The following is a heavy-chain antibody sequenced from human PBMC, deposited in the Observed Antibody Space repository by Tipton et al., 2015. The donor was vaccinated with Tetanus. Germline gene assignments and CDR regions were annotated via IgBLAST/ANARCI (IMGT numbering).Heavy chain of an antibody. V-gene: IGHV4-61*01. Sequence: TLSLTCTVSGGSVRSTNSYWSWLRQPPGKGLEWIGYIYYSGTTKYNPSLKSRVTMSVDTSKNQFSLRLNSVTAADTAVYYCARTSGYLYSNHWGQGTLVTVS. CDR3: ARTSGYLYSNH. CDR1: GGSVRSTNSY. CDR2: IYYSGTT. D-gene: IGHD3-3*01. J-gene: IGHJ1*01.